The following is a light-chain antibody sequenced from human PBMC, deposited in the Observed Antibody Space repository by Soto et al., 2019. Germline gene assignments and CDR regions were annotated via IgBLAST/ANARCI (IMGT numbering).Light chain of an antibody. CDR3: QQANSFPYT. CDR2: AAS. Sequence: DIQTTQSPSSVSASVGDRVTITCRASQGISSWLVWYQQKPGKAPKLLIYAASSLQSGVPSRFSGSGSGTDFTLTISSLQPEDFATYYCQQANSFPYTFGQGTKLEIK. CDR1: QGISSW. J-gene: IGKJ2*01. V-gene: IGKV1-12*01.